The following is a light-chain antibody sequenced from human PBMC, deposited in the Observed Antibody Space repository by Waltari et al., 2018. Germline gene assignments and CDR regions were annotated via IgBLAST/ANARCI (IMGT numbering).Light chain of an antibody. CDR1: QNIITD. CDR2: GAS. Sequence: DILLTQSPSSLSASVGDRVTITCRASQNIITDLKWYQHKPGKAPKLLIYGASTLQNGVPSRFSGFGSGTDFTLTLTGLQPGDIATYYCQQSYSTPRTFGQGTKVELK. J-gene: IGKJ1*01. V-gene: IGKV1-39*01. CDR3: QQSYSTPRT.